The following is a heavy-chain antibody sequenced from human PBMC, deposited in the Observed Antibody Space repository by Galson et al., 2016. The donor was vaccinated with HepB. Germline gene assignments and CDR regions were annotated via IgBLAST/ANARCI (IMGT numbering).Heavy chain of an antibody. D-gene: IGHD2-2*01. CDR1: AFTFPMHW. CDR3: AREGLSSSTRHWGFFGY. J-gene: IGHJ4*02. Sequence: SLRLSCAASAFTFPMHWMDWVRQAPGKGLVWVPRIRSDGSYITYADSVKGRFTISRDNAKNTLYLQMNSLRAEDTAVYYCAREGLSSSTRHWGFFGYWGQGTLVTVSS. CDR2: IRSDGSYI. V-gene: IGHV3-74*01.